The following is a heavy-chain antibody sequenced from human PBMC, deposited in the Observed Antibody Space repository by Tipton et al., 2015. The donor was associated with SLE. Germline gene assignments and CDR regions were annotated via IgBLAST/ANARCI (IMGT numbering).Heavy chain of an antibody. V-gene: IGHV4-59*01. Sequence: TLSLTCTVSGGSISSYYWSWIRQPPGKGLEWIGYIYYSGSTNYNPSLKSRVTISVDKSKNKFSLKLTSVTAADTAVYYCARRTTVTTAGWWFFDLWGRGTLVTVSS. J-gene: IGHJ2*01. D-gene: IGHD4-17*01. CDR2: IYYSGST. CDR1: GGSISSYY. CDR3: ARRTTVTTAGWWFFDL.